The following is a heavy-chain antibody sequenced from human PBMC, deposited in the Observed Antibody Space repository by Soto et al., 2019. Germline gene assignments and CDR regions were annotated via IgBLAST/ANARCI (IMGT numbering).Heavy chain of an antibody. D-gene: IGHD3-10*01. Sequence: QVQLVQSGAEVKKPGSSVKVSCKASGGTFSSYTVSWVRQAPGQGLEWMGRIVPILGVPNYAQRFQGRVTXPADKGTNTAYMEPSRLRSEDPAVYDCARHRDAYGSGSTMEDGGQGTLVTVPS. CDR3: ARHRDAYGSGSTMED. CDR1: GGTFSSYT. V-gene: IGHV1-69*02. J-gene: IGHJ4*02. CDR2: IVPILGVP.